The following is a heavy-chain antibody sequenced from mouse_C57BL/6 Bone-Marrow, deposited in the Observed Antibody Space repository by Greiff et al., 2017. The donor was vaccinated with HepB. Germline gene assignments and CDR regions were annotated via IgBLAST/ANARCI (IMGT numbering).Heavy chain of an antibody. Sequence: VQLKQSGAELVRPGASVKLSCTASGFNIKDDYMHWVKQRPEQGLEWIGWIDPENGDTEYASKFQGKATITADTSSNTAYLQLSSLISEDTAVYYCTTYFITTVVSGAMDYWGQGTSVTVSS. J-gene: IGHJ4*01. CDR3: TTYFITTVVSGAMDY. V-gene: IGHV14-4*01. CDR2: IDPENGDT. CDR1: GFNIKDDY. D-gene: IGHD1-1*01.